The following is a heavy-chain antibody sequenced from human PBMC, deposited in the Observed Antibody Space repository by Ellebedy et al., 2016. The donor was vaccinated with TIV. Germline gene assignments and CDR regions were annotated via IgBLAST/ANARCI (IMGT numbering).Heavy chain of an antibody. J-gene: IGHJ5*02. CDR1: GFSFRSYW. CDR2: IYQDGSKQ. CDR3: ARRGSYGDYAVQVNSWFDR. Sequence: PGGSLRLSCVASGFSFRSYWMSWVRQAPGKGLEWVANIYQDGSKQYYVASVKGRFTISRDNANKSLFLQMNSLRGEDTAVYYCARRGSYGDYAVQVNSWFDRWGRGTLVTVSS. D-gene: IGHD4-17*01. V-gene: IGHV3-7*01.